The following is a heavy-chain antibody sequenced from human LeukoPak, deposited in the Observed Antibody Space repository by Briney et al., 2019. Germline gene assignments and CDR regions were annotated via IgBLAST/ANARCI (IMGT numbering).Heavy chain of an antibody. CDR2: IIPIFGTA. V-gene: IGHV1-69*06. CDR3: ARAEWLVPSEWGYYYYYYMDV. J-gene: IGHJ6*03. Sequence: ASVKVSCKASGYTFTGYYMHWVRQAPGQGLEWMGGIIPIFGTANYAQKFQGRVTITADKSTSTAYMELSSLRSEDTAVYYCARAEWLVPSEWGYYYYYYMDVWGKGTTVTVSS. D-gene: IGHD6-19*01. CDR1: GYTFTGYY.